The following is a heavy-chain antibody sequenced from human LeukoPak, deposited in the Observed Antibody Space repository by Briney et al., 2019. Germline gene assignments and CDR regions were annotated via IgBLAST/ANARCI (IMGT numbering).Heavy chain of an antibody. CDR2: IYNSGHT. V-gene: IGHV4-59*06. Sequence: PGGSLRLSCAASGFTFSSYAMSWVRQAPGKGLEWIGYIYNSGHTNYNPSLKSRVTMSIDTSKDQFSLRLSSVTAADTAVYYCARNIVVVTADSYYYYGMDVWGPGTTVTVSS. CDR3: ARNIVVVTADSYYYYGMDV. D-gene: IGHD2-21*02. J-gene: IGHJ6*02. CDR1: GFTFSSYA.